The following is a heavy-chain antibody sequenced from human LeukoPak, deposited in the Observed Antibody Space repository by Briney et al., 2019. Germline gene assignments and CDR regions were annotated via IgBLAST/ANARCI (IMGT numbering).Heavy chain of an antibody. CDR1: GYTFIGYY. J-gene: IGHJ4*02. Sequence: SVKVSCKASGYTFIGYYMHWVRQAPGQGLEWMGWINPNSGDTNYAQKFQGRVTMTRDTSISTAYMELSSLRSDDTAVYYCARYGSYGSGSYYNNYWGQGTLVTVSS. CDR2: INPNSGDT. CDR3: ARYGSYGSGSYYNNY. V-gene: IGHV1-2*02. D-gene: IGHD3-10*01.